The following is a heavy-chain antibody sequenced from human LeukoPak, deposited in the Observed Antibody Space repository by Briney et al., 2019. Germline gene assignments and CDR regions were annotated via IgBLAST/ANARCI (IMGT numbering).Heavy chain of an antibody. CDR1: GGSFSGYY. CDR3: ARIRITMVRGGYYYYGMDV. J-gene: IGHJ6*02. D-gene: IGHD3-10*01. CDR2: INHSGST. Sequence: SETLSLTCAVYGGSFSGYYWSWIRQPPGKGLEWIGEINHSGSTNYNPSLKSRVTISVDTSKNQFPLKLSSVTAADTAVYYCARIRITMVRGGYYYYGMDVWGQGTTVTVSS. V-gene: IGHV4-34*01.